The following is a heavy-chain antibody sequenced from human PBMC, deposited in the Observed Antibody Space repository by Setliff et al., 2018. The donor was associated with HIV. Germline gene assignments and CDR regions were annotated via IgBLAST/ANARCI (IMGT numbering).Heavy chain of an antibody. Sequence: PSETLSLTCTVSGGSISSYYWSWIRQPPGKGLEWIGYIYTSGSTNYNPSLKSRVTISVDTSKNQFPLKLSSVTAADTAVYYCARLRYYYDSSGYYYGYYGMDVWGQGTTVTVSS. CDR2: IYTSGST. J-gene: IGHJ6*02. V-gene: IGHV4-4*09. CDR1: GGSISSYY. D-gene: IGHD3-22*01. CDR3: ARLRYYYDSSGYYYGYYGMDV.